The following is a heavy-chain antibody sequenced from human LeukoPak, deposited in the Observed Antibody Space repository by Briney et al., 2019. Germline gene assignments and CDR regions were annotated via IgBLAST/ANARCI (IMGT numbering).Heavy chain of an antibody. J-gene: IGHJ5*02. CDR2: INHSGST. CDR1: GGPFRGYY. V-gene: IGHV4-34*01. Sequence: PSETLSLTCAVYGGPFRGYYWSWIRQPPGKGLEWIGEINHSGSTNYNPSIKSPVHIPVDKSKDHFSLTITSVTAADMAVYHCAVLYIGGYSRSTNYNWFDPWGQGTLVTVSS. D-gene: IGHD6-6*01. CDR3: AVLYIGGYSRSTNYNWFDP.